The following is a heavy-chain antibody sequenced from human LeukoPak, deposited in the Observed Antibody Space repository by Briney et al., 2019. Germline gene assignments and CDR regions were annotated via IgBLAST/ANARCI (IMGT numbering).Heavy chain of an antibody. J-gene: IGHJ4*02. Sequence: GRSLRLSCAASGFTFSSYAMHWVRQAPGKGLEWVEVISYDGSNKYYADSVKGRFTISRDNSKNTLYLQMNSLRAEDTAVYCCARDSGGRWELLYYFDYWGQGTLVTVSS. V-gene: IGHV3-30-3*01. CDR2: ISYDGSNK. D-gene: IGHD1-26*01. CDR1: GFTFSSYA. CDR3: ARDSGGRWELLYYFDY.